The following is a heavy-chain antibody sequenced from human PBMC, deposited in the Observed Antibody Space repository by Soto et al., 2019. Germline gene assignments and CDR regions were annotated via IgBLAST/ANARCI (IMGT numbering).Heavy chain of an antibody. V-gene: IGHV4-59*01. CDR3: ARQQWLVLNAFDI. CDR1: GGSISSYY. Sequence: SETLSLTCTVSGGSISSYYWSWIRQPPGKGLEWIGYIYYSGSTNYNPSLKSRVTISVDTSKNQFSLKLSSVTAADTAVYYCARQQWLVLNAFDIWAKGQWSPS. J-gene: IGHJ3*02. D-gene: IGHD6-19*01. CDR2: IYYSGST.